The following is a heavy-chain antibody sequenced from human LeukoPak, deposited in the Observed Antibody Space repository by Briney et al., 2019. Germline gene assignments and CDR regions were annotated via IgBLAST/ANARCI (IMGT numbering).Heavy chain of an antibody. CDR3: ARATTVTTLVDAFDI. D-gene: IGHD4-17*01. CDR2: ISSSSSYI. CDR1: GFTFSIYA. V-gene: IGHV3-21*01. J-gene: IGHJ3*02. Sequence: GGSLRLSCAASGFTFSIYAMSWVRQAPGKGLEWVSSISSSSSYIYYADSVKGRFTLSRDNARNSLYLQMNSLRAEDTALYYCARATTVTTLVDAFDIWGQGTMVTVSS.